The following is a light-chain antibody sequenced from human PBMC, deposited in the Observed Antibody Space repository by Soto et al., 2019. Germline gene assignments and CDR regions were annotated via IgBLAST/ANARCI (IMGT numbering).Light chain of an antibody. CDR1: SSDVGGYNY. CDR3: SSYTSSSTYV. J-gene: IGLJ1*01. Sequence: QSALTQPASLSGSPGQSITLSCTGTSSDVGGYNYVSWYQQHPGKAPKLMIYDVGNRPSGVSNRFSGSKSGNTASLTISGLQAEDEADYYCSSYTSSSTYVFGTGTKVTVL. V-gene: IGLV2-14*01. CDR2: DVG.